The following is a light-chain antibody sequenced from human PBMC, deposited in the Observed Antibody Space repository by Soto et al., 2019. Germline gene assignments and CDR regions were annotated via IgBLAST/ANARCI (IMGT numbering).Light chain of an antibody. CDR2: QGS. V-gene: IGKV2-30*02. CDR3: MQDRHWHPYT. CDR1: QSLIHSDGNTY. J-gene: IGKJ2*01. Sequence: DVVMTQSPLSLPVTVGQPASISCRSSQSLIHSDGNTYLNWFLQRPGQSPRRLIYQGSKRDSGVPDRFSGSGSGTDFTLKISRVEAEDVGVYYCMQDRHWHPYTFGQGTKLEIK.